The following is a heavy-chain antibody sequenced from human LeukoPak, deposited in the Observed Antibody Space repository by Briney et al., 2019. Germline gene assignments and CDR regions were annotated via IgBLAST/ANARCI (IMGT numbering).Heavy chain of an antibody. V-gene: IGHV3-21*01. CDR1: GFTFSSYS. D-gene: IGHD2-15*01. J-gene: IGHJ1*01. Sequence: PGGSLRLSCAASGFTFSSYSMNWVRQAPGKGLEWVSSISSSSSYIYHADSVKGRFTISRDNAKNSLYLQMNSLRAEDTAVYYCAREGSRFSLHPREYFQHWGQGTLVTVSS. CDR3: AREGSRFSLHPREYFQH. CDR2: ISSSSSYI.